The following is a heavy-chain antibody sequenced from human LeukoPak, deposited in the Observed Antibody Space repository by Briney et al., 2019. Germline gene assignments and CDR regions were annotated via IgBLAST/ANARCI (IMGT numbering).Heavy chain of an antibody. J-gene: IGHJ4*02. D-gene: IGHD2-8*01. Sequence: SETLSLTCAVYSESFSNYYWSRVRQSPEKGLEWIGEISQSGITNHNPSLKSRLTLSVDTSRKQFSLRLSSVTAADTAVYFCASVPDVIVRPFDYWGQGTLVTVSP. CDR3: ASVPDVIVRPFDY. CDR1: SESFSNYY. V-gene: IGHV4-34*01. CDR2: ISQSGIT.